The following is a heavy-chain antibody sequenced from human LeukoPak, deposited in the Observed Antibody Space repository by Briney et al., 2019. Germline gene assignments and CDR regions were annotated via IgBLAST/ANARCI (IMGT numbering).Heavy chain of an antibody. D-gene: IGHD3-10*01. CDR2: ISAYNGNT. Sequence: ASVKVSCKASGYTFTSYGISWVRQAPGQGLEWMGWISAYNGNTNYAQKLQGRVTMTTDTSTSTAYMELRSLRSEDTAVYYCARSHGVSHYGMDVWGQGTTVTVSS. CDR3: ARSHGVSHYGMDV. CDR1: GYTFTSYG. J-gene: IGHJ6*02. V-gene: IGHV1-18*01.